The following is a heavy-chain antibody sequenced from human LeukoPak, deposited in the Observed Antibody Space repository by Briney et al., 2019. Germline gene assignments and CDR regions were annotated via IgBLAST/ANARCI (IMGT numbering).Heavy chain of an antibody. CDR2: MNPNSGNT. Sequence: ASVKVSCKASGYTFTSYDINWVRQATGQGLEWMGWMNPNSGNTGYAQKFQGRVTMTRNTSISTAYMELSSLRSEDTAVYYCAREIVGGSSWWSHFDYWGQGALVTVSS. CDR3: AREIVGGSSWWSHFDY. V-gene: IGHV1-8*01. CDR1: GYTFTSYD. D-gene: IGHD6-13*01. J-gene: IGHJ4*02.